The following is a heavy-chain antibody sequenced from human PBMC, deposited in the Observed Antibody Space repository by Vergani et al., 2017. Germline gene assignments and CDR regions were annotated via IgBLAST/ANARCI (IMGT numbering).Heavy chain of an antibody. V-gene: IGHV4-61*02. CDR1: GGSISSGSYY. Sequence: QVQLQESGPGLVKPSQTLSLTCTVSGGSISSGSYYWSWIRQPAGKGLEWIGRIYTSGSTNYNPSLKSRVTISVDKSKNQSSLKLSSVTAADTAVCYWASEVTMFGVVRGFDYWGQGTLVTVSS. CDR3: ASEVTMFGVVRGFDY. CDR2: IYTSGST. J-gene: IGHJ4*02. D-gene: IGHD3-3*01.